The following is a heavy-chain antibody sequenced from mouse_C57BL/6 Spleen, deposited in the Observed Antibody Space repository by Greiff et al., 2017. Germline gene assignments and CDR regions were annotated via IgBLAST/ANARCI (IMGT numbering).Heavy chain of an antibody. J-gene: IGHJ2*01. Sequence: QVQLQQSGAELVRPGASVTLSCKASGYTFTDYEMHWVKQTPVHGLEWIGAIDPETGGTAYNQTFKGKAILTADKSSSTAYMELRSLTSEDSAVYYCTPIEGDYDYWGQGTTLTVSS. CDR1: GYTFTDYE. CDR3: TPIEGDYDY. CDR2: IDPETGGT. V-gene: IGHV1-15*01.